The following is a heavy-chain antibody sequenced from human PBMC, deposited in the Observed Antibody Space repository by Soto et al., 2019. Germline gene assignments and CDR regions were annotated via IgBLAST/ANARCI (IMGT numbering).Heavy chain of an antibody. J-gene: IGHJ6*02. CDR2: IYYSGST. CDR1: GGSISSYY. CDR3: ARAGTYYYYGMDV. Sequence: SETLSLTCTVSGGSISSYYWSWIRQPPGKGLEWIGYIYYSGSTNYNPSLKSRVTISVVTSKNQFSLKLSSVTAADTAVYYCARAGTYYYYGMDVWGQGTTVTVSS. D-gene: IGHD6-13*01. V-gene: IGHV4-59*01.